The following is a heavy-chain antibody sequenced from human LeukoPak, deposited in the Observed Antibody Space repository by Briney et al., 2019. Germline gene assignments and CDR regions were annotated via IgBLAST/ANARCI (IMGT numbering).Heavy chain of an antibody. CDR1: GYTFIGYY. CDR2: INSNTGGT. V-gene: IGHV1-2*02. J-gene: IGHJ4*02. Sequence: ASLKVSCKASGYTFIGYYMHWVRQAPGQGLEWMGWINSNTGGTNYAQKFQGRVTMTRDTSISTAYMELSRLRSDDTAVYYCARRPQSAGSYYTDFDYWGQGTLVTVSS. CDR3: ARRPQSAGSYYTDFDY. D-gene: IGHD3-10*01.